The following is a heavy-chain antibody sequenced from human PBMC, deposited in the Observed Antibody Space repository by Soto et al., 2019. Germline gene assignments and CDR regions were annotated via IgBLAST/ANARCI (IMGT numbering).Heavy chain of an antibody. V-gene: IGHV3-23*01. D-gene: IGHD3-10*01. CDR2: ISGSGGST. Sequence: PGGSLRLSCAASGFTFSSYAMSWVRQAPGKGLEWVSAISGSGGSTYYADSVKGRFTISRDNSKNTLYLQMNSLRAEDTAVYYCAKESYYYGSGSLPRGAFDIWGQGTMVTVSS. CDR3: AKESYYYGSGSLPRGAFDI. J-gene: IGHJ3*02. CDR1: GFTFSSYA.